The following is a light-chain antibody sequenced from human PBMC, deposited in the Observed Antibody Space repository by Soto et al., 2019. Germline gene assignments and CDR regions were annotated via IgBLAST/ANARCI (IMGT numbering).Light chain of an antibody. J-gene: IGLJ1*01. CDR2: GNR. CDR1: SSNIGAGYD. V-gene: IGLV1-40*01. CDR3: QSYDTILSGCV. Sequence: QSVLTQPPSVSGAPGQRVTISCTGSSSNIGAGYDVNWYQQLPGRAPKLLIYGNREWPSGVPDRFSGSKSGTSASLAITGLQAEDEADYYGQSYDTILSGCVFGTGTKLTVL.